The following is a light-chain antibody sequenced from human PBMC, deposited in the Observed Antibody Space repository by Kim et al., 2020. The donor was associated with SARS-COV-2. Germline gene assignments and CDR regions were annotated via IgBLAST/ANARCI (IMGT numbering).Light chain of an antibody. Sequence: SYELTQPPSVSVAPGKTARITCGGGNIETKTVHWYRQKPGQAPVLVIQHDSDRPSEIPERFSGSNSGNTATLTIDRVEAGDEADYYCQVWDITGDHWVFG. CDR1: NIETKT. CDR3: QVWDITGDHWV. V-gene: IGLV3-21*04. CDR2: HDS. J-gene: IGLJ3*02.